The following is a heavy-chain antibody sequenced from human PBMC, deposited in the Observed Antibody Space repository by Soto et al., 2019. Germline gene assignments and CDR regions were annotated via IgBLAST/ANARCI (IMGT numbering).Heavy chain of an antibody. J-gene: IGHJ5*02. Sequence: PSETLSLTCTVSGGSISSGGYYWSWIRQHPGKGLEWIGYIYYSGSTYYNPSLKSRVTISVDTSKNQFSLKLSSVTAADTAVYYCATWLIRMNWFDPWGQGTLVTVSS. CDR2: IYYSGST. CDR3: ATWLIRMNWFDP. CDR1: GGSISSGGYY. V-gene: IGHV4-31*03. D-gene: IGHD3-16*01.